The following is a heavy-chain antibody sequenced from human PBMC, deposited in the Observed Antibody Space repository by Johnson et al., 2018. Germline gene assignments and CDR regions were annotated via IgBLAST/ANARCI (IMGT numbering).Heavy chain of an antibody. V-gene: IGHV1-8*02. CDR1: GYTFTSYY. Sequence: QVQLVESGAEVKKPGASVKVSCKASGYTFTSYYMHWVRQAPGQGLEWMGWLNPNSGDTGYAQKFQGRVTMTRNTAISTAYMELSSLRSEDTAVYYCARGPPRYYYDSSCYSYYYYYGMDVWGQGTTVTVSS. J-gene: IGHJ6*02. D-gene: IGHD3-22*01. CDR3: ARGPPRYYYDSSCYSYYYYYGMDV. CDR2: LNPNSGDT.